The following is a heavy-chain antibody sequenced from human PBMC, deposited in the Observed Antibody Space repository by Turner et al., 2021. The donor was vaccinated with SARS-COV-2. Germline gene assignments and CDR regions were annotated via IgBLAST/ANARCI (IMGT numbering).Heavy chain of an antibody. J-gene: IGHJ4*02. CDR1: GFTFSRYA. CDR2: ISYDGSNK. V-gene: IGHV3-30-3*01. D-gene: IGHD5-12*01. Sequence: QVQLVESGGGVVQPGRSLRLSCAASGFTFSRYAMHWVRQAPGKGLEWVAVISYDGSNKYYADSVKGRFTISRDNSKNTLYLQMNSLRAEDTAVYYCARGDGYNEFDYWGQGTLVTVSS. CDR3: ARGDGYNEFDY.